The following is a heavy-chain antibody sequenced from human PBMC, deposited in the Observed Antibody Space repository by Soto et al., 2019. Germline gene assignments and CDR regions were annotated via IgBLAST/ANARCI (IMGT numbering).Heavy chain of an antibody. CDR2: LYGNGGGI. V-gene: IGHV3-23*01. Sequence: GGCLRLSCADAGFTFSNYAMIWNRQVPGKGLEWVSGLYGNGGGIHYADSVKGRFTISRDNSAYSVYLQMNNLRVEDTAVYYCAKDAVSFDGVWVSDDWGQGTVVTVSS. CDR3: AKDAVSFDGVWVSDD. D-gene: IGHD3-9*01. CDR1: GFTFSNYA. J-gene: IGHJ4*02.